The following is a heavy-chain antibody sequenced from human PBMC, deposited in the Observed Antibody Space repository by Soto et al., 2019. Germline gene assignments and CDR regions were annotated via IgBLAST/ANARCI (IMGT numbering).Heavy chain of an antibody. V-gene: IGHV3-53*04. J-gene: IGHJ6*03. D-gene: IGHD1-26*01. CDR2: IYSGGST. CDR1: GFTVSSNY. CDR3: AREASGRPYYYFFHMDV. Sequence: EVQLVESGGGLVQPGGSLRLSCAASGFTVSSNYMSWVRQAPGKGLEWVSVIYSGGSTYYAASAKGRFTISRHNSKNKQYHQMNSLRAEETDVYYCAREASGRPYYYFFHMDVWGKGTTVTVSS.